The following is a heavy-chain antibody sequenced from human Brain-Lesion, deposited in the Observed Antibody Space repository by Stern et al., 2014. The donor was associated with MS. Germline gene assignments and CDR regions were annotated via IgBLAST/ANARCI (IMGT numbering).Heavy chain of an antibody. D-gene: IGHD2-21*01. J-gene: IGHJ4*02. CDR1: GGSVSSGPYY. Sequence: QLQLQESGPGLVKPSQTLSLTCTVSGGSVSSGPYYWSWIRQSAEKGLEXIGHVLSTGNSYYNPSVASRATLSVDTSRNQFSLKLPSVTAADTAIYYCERERGHTVGGFSFRYFCDSWGQGALVTVSS. V-gene: IGHV4-61*02. CDR3: ERERGHTVGGFSFRYFCDS. CDR2: VLSTGNS.